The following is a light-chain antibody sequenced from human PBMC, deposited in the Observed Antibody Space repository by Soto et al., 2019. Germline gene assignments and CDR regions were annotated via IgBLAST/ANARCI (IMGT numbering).Light chain of an antibody. CDR2: GAS. CDR3: QQYNYRPPA. Sequence: EIVMTQSPATLSVSPGERAALSCRASQSVSGNLAWYQQTPGQAPWLLIYGASTRATGIPARFSGSGFGTEFTLTISSLKSEDFAVYYCQQYNYRPPAFGQGTRLEI. J-gene: IGKJ5*01. CDR1: QSVSGN. V-gene: IGKV3-15*01.